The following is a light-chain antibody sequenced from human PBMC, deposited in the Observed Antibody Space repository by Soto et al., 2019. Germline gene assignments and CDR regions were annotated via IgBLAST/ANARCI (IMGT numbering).Light chain of an antibody. CDR3: QQVNTYPLT. CDR1: QGISSY. V-gene: IGKV1-9*01. J-gene: IGKJ4*01. CDR2: AAS. Sequence: DIQLTQSPSFLSASVGDRVTSTCRASQGISSYLAWYQQKPGKAPKLLIYAASTLQSGVPSRFSGSGSGTEFTFTITSLHPEDFATHYCQQVNTYPLTFGGGTKVEIK.